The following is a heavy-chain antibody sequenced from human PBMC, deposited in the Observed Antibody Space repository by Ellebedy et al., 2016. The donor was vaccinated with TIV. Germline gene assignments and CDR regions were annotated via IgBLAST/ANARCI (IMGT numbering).Heavy chain of an antibody. J-gene: IGHJ4*02. V-gene: IGHV3-23*01. CDR2: ISGRSVNT. Sequence: GESLKISCAASGFTFSSYALSWVRQAPGRGLEWVSSISGRSVNTYYADSVQGRCTISRDDSRSTLWLQMTILRAEDTALYNCARLDGFQASAGGTDYWGRGTLVTVSS. D-gene: IGHD3-16*01. CDR1: GFTFSSYA. CDR3: ARLDGFQASAGGTDY.